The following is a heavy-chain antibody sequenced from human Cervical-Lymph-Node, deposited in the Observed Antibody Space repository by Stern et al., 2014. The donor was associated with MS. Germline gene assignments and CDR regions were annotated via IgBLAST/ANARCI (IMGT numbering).Heavy chain of an antibody. J-gene: IGHJ2*01. D-gene: IGHD3-16*01. CDR2: VYDSGST. V-gene: IGHV4-61*02. CDR1: GGSISGGDFY. Sequence: QLQLQESGPGLVKPSQTLSLTCTVSGGSISGGDFYWSWIRQSAGKGLELIGRVYDSGSTVYNPSLRSRVAMSVDTSKNQFSLRLTSVTAADTAVYYCARDRLYDTVWYQWYFDLWGRGTLVTVSS. CDR3: ARDRLYDTVWYQWYFDL.